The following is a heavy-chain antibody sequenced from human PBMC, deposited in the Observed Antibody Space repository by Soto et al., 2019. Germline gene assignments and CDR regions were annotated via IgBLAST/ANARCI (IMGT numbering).Heavy chain of an antibody. D-gene: IGHD2-15*01. CDR2: ISAYNGNT. J-gene: IGHJ4*02. CDR3: ARDSSGGDCSGGSCYSDY. CDR1: GYTFTSYG. Sequence: QVQLVQSGAEVKKPGASVKVSCKASGYTFTSYGISWVRQAPGQGLEWMGWISAYNGNTNYAQKLPGRVTLQTDTSTRKAYMELRSLRSDDTAVYYCARDSSGGDCSGGSCYSDYWGQGTLVTVSS. V-gene: IGHV1-18*01.